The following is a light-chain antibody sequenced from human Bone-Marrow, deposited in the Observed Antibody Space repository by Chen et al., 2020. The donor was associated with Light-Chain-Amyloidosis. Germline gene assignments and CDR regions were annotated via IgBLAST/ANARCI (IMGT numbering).Light chain of an antibody. J-gene: IGLJ1*01. CDR1: VLPKQY. CDR3: QSADSSGSHV. Sequence: SYELPQPPSVSVSPGQTARITCFGDVLPKQYAYWYQQKPGQAPLLVIYEDSERPSGIPDRFSGSSSGTTVTLTISGVQAEDEADYYCQSADSSGSHVFGTGTKVTVL. CDR2: EDS. V-gene: IGLV3-25*03.